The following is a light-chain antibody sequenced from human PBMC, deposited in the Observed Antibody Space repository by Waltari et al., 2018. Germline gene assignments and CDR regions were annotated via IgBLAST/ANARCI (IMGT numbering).Light chain of an antibody. J-gene: IGKJ4*01. CDR1: QTTRTPY. CDR3: QQYDIAPLT. Sequence: CTTMQTTRTPYVPWYQRKPGQGPTLLIHGTFTSATGIPDRFTGSGSGTHFSLSFCSLEPEDFATYYCQQYDIAPLTFGGGTKVEIK. V-gene: IGKV3-20*01. CDR2: GTF.